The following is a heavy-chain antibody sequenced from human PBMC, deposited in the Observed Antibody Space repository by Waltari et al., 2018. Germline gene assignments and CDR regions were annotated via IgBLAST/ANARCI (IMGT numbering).Heavy chain of an antibody. CDR3: AKGQYQLLPFDY. CDR2: IRYDGSNK. V-gene: IGHV3-30*02. D-gene: IGHD2-2*01. J-gene: IGHJ4*02. Sequence: QVQLVESGGGVVQPGGSLRLSCAVSGFPFSSYGLHWVRQAPGKGLEWVAFIRYDGSNKYYADSVKGRFTISRDNSKNTLYLQMNSLRAEDTAVYYCAKGQYQLLPFDYWGQGTLVTVSS. CDR1: GFPFSSYG.